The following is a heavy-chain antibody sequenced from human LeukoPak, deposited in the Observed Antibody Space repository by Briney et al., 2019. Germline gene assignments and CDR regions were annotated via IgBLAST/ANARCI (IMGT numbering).Heavy chain of an antibody. D-gene: IGHD2-15*01. CDR1: GYTFTSYD. Sequence: ASVKVSCKASGYTFTSYDINWVRQATGQGLEWMGWMNPNSGNTGYAQKFQGRVTMTRNTSISTAYMELSSLRSEDTAVYYCARGIGSDIVVVVAASGMDVWGKGTTVTVSS. V-gene: IGHV1-8*01. J-gene: IGHJ6*04. CDR2: MNPNSGNT. CDR3: ARGIGSDIVVVVAASGMDV.